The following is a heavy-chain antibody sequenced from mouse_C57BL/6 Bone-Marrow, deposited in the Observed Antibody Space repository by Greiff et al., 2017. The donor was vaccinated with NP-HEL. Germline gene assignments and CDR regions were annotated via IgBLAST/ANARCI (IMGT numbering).Heavy chain of an antibody. CDR2: IWTGGGT. CDR3: ARNPYYDYDTCFDY. J-gene: IGHJ2*01. D-gene: IGHD2-4*01. V-gene: IGHV2-9-1*01. Sequence: VKLMESGPGLVAPSQSLSITCTVSGFSLTSYAISWVRQPPGKGLEWLGVIWTGGGTNYNSAFKSRLSISKDKSKSQVFIKMNSLQTDDTARYYCARNPYYDYDTCFDYWGQGTTLTVSS. CDR1: GFSLTSYA.